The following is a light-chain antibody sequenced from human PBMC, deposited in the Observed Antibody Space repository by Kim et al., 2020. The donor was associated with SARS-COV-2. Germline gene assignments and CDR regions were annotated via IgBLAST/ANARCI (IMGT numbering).Light chain of an antibody. CDR3: QQYKSYPVT. Sequence: DIQMTQSPSTLSASVGDRVTITCRASQSISSWLAWYQQKPGKAPNLLIYKASSLQSGVPSRFSASGSGTEFTLTISSLQPDDSATYYCQQYKSYPVTFGQGTSWRS. CDR2: KAS. CDR1: QSISSW. V-gene: IGKV1-5*03. J-gene: IGKJ2*01.